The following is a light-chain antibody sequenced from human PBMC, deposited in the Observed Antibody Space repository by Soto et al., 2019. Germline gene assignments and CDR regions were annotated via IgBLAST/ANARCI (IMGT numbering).Light chain of an antibody. CDR3: QQYSNWPPGALT. Sequence: EIVMTQSPATLSVSPGERATLSCRASQSLSSNLAWYRQKPGQAPRLLIYGASTRATGIPARFSGSGSGTEFTLTISSLQSEDFAVYYCQQYSNWPPGALTFGGGTKVEIK. V-gene: IGKV3-15*01. CDR1: QSLSSN. CDR2: GAS. J-gene: IGKJ4*01.